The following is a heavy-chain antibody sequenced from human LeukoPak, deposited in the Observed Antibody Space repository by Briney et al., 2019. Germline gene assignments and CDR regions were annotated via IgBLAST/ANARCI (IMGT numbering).Heavy chain of an antibody. V-gene: IGHV4-4*02. J-gene: IGHJ6*02. D-gene: IGHD3-3*01. Sequence: SETLSLTCAVSGGSISSSNWWSWVRQPPGKGLEWIGEIYHSGSTNYNPSLKSRVTISVDKSKNQFSLKLSSVTAADTAVYYCARDREDYDFWSGPPYYYGMDVWGQGTTVTVSS. CDR1: GGSISSSNW. CDR2: IYHSGST. CDR3: ARDREDYDFWSGPPYYYGMDV.